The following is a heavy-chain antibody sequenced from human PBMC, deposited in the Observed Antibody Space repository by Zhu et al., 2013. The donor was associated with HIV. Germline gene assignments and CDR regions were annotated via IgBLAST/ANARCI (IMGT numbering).Heavy chain of an antibody. Sequence: QVQLVQSGAEVKKPGSSVKVSCKDSGGTFTASAFSWVRQAPGQGLEWVGAIIPLSGSSDAAQRFQGRITITADRSTGTAFLELSSLRPNDTAVYYCARVGTIEARRRTLPFYFDLLGPGAPVVTVSA. CDR3: ARVGTIEARRRTLPFYFDL. CDR2: IIPLSGSS. V-gene: IGHV1-69*06. D-gene: IGHD6-6*01. CDR1: GGTFTASA. J-gene: IGHJ4*02.